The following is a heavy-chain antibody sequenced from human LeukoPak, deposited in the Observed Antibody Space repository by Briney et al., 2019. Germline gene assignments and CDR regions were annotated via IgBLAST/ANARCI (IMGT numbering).Heavy chain of an antibody. Sequence: GGSLRLSCAASGFTVSNNYMSWVRQAPGKGLEWVSVIYSGGSTYYADSVKGRFTISRDNSKNTLYLQMNSLRAEDTAVYYCAKDRSKFGEALDYWGQGTLVTVSS. CDR1: GFTVSNNY. J-gene: IGHJ4*02. CDR2: IYSGGST. V-gene: IGHV3-53*01. D-gene: IGHD3-3*01. CDR3: AKDRSKFGEALDY.